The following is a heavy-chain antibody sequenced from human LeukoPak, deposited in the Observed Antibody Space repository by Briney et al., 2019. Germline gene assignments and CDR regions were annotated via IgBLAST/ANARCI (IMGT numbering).Heavy chain of an antibody. CDR2: IIPIFGTA. V-gene: IGHV1-69*05. Sequence: GASVEVSCKASGGTFSSYAISWVRQAPGQGLEWMGRIIPIFGTANYAQKFQGRVTITTDESTSTAYMELSSLRSEDTAVYYCARGQQLLVPYYFDYWGQGTLVTVSS. CDR1: GGTFSSYA. CDR3: ARGQQLLVPYYFDY. J-gene: IGHJ4*02. D-gene: IGHD6-13*01.